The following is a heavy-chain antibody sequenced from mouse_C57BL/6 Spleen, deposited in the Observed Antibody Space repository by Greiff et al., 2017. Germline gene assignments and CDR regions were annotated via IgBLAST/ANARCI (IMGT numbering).Heavy chain of an antibody. Sequence: EVQLQQSGPELVKPGASVKISCKASGYTFTDYYMNWVKQSHGKSLEWIGDINPNNGGTSYNQKFKGKATLTVDKSSSTAYMELRSLTSEDSAVYYCASPPPYGSSSYWYFDVWGTGTTVTVSS. CDR1: GYTFTDYY. CDR2: INPNNGGT. V-gene: IGHV1-26*01. J-gene: IGHJ1*03. CDR3: ASPPPYGSSSYWYFDV. D-gene: IGHD1-1*01.